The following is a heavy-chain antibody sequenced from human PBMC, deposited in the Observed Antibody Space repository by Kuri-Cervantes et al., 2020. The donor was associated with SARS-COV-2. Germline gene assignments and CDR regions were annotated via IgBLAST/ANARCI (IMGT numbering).Heavy chain of an antibody. CDR2: ISYDGSNK. D-gene: IGHD5-18*01. CDR3: AREDTAPNHYYYGMDV. V-gene: IGHV3-30*03. CDR1: GFTFSSYG. J-gene: IGHJ6*02. Sequence: WGSLRLSCAASGFTFSSYGMHWVRQAPGKGLEWVAVISYDGSNKYYADSVKGRFTISRDNAKNSLYLQMNSLRAEDTAVYYCAREDTAPNHYYYGMDVWGQGTTVTVSS.